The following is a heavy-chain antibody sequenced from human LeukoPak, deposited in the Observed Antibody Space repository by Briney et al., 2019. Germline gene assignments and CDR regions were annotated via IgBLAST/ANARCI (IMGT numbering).Heavy chain of an antibody. CDR1: GFTFSSYS. V-gene: IGHV3-23*01. D-gene: IGHD2-15*01. CDR2: ISGSGGST. J-gene: IGHJ6*02. CDR3: ARDLVVNYYYYYGMDV. Sequence: GGSLRLYCAASGFTFSSYSMSWVRQAPGKGLEWVSIISGSGGSTYYADSVKGRFTISRDNSKNTLFLQMNSLRAEDTAVYYCARDLVVNYYYYYGMDVWGQGTMVTVSS.